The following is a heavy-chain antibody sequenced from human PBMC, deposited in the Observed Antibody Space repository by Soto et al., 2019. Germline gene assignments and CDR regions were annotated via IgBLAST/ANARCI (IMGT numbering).Heavy chain of an antibody. V-gene: IGHV4-59*01. Sequence: SETLSLTCTVSGGSISSYYWSWIRQPPGKGLEWIGYIYYSGGTNYNPSLKSRVTISVDTSKNQFSLKLSSVTAADTAVYYCARGDSYCQRVYYYGMDVWGQRTTVTVSS. CDR1: GGSISSYY. CDR3: ARGDSYCQRVYYYGMDV. CDR2: IYYSGGT. D-gene: IGHD5-18*01. J-gene: IGHJ6*02.